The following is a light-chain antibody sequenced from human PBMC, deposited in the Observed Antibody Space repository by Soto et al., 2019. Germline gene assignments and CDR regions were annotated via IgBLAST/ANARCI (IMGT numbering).Light chain of an antibody. Sequence: DIQMTQSPSSLSASVGDRVTITCRASQTFGNYLNWYQQKPGKAPKVLIYAASSLQSGVPSRFSGSGSGTDFTLPISSLQPEDFATYYCQQCYSTPYTFGQGPKLEI. CDR2: AAS. CDR1: QTFGNY. V-gene: IGKV1-39*01. CDR3: QQCYSTPYT. J-gene: IGKJ2*01.